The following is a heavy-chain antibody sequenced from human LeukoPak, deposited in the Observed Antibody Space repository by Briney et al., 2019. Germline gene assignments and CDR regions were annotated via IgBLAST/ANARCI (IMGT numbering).Heavy chain of an antibody. CDR1: GFTFTNYP. J-gene: IGHJ4*02. CDR3: ARDHSIAAADYYFGY. CDR2: ISYDGSDK. D-gene: IGHD6-13*01. Sequence: GGSLRLSCAASGFTFTNYPMHWVRQAPGKGLEWVAVISYDGSDKYYADSVKGRFTISRDNSKNTLYLQMNSLRAEDTAVYYCARDHSIAAADYYFGYWGQGTLVTVSS. V-gene: IGHV3-30*04.